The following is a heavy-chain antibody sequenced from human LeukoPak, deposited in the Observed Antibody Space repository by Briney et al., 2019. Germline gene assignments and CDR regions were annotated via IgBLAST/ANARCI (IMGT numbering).Heavy chain of an antibody. J-gene: IGHJ6*03. CDR3: ARGTGYYGSGSYALYYYYMDV. D-gene: IGHD3-10*01. CDR2: INWNSDSI. V-gene: IGHV3-9*01. Sequence: GGSLRLSCAASGFTFSSYAMHWVRQVPGKGLEWVSGINWNSDSIGYADSVKGRFTTSRDNAKNSLYLQMNSLRAEDTAVYYCARGTGYYGSGSYALYYYYMDVWGKGTTVTISS. CDR1: GFTFSSYA.